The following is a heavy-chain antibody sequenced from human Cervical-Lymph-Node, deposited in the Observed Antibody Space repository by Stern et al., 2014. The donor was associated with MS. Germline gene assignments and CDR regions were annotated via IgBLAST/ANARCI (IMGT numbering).Heavy chain of an antibody. J-gene: IGHJ4*02. CDR2: INPSDGST. V-gene: IGHV1-46*01. Sequence: MQLVESGGEVKKPGASVKVSCQASGYILTTYYIHWVRQAPGQGLEWMGIINPSDGSTEYAQRFQGRITMTRDTSTSTVYMELNSLRSEDTAVYYCARGLERKVGRGYWGQGTLVTVS. D-gene: IGHD1-1*01. CDR3: ARGLERKVGRGY. CDR1: GYILTTYY.